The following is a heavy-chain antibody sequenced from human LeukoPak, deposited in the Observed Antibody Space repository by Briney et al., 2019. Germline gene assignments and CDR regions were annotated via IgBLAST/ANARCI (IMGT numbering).Heavy chain of an antibody. J-gene: IGHJ4*02. V-gene: IGHV4-39*07. D-gene: IGHD5-18*01. CDR2: IYYSGST. CDR1: GGSISSSSSY. Sequence: SETLSLTCTVSGGSISSSSSYWGWIRQPPGTGLEWIGSIYYSGSTNYNPSLKSRVTISVDTSKNQFSLKLSSVTAADTAVYYCARGRSPGEYSYGLGYWGQGTLVTVSS. CDR3: ARGRSPGEYSYGLGY.